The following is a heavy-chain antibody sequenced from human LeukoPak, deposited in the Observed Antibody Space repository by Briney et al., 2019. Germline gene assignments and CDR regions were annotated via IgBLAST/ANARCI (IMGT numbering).Heavy chain of an antibody. CDR3: GRDGCSSTSCYL. Sequence: ASVKVSRKASGYTFTGYYMHWVRQDPGQGLEWMGWINPNSGGTNYAQKFQGRVTMTRDTSISTAYMELSRLRSDDTAVYYCGRDGCSSTSCYLWGQGTLVTVSS. CDR2: INPNSGGT. D-gene: IGHD2-2*01. J-gene: IGHJ4*02. V-gene: IGHV1-2*02. CDR1: GYTFTGYY.